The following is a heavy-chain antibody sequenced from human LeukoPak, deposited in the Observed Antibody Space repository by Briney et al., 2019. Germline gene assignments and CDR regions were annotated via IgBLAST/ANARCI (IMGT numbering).Heavy chain of an antibody. CDR3: ARDVSGNLDY. CDR2: IKEDGSQR. Sequence: PGGSLRLSCAASGFTFSTWMAWVRQAPGKGLEWLANIKEDGSQRLYADSVKGRFTISRDNAENSVYLQMTSLRAEDTAVYYCARDVSGNLDYWGQGTLVTVSS. D-gene: IGHD4-23*01. V-gene: IGHV3-7*03. CDR1: GFTFSTW. J-gene: IGHJ4*02.